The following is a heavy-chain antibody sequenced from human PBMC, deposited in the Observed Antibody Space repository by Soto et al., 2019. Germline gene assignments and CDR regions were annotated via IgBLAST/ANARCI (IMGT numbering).Heavy chain of an antibody. CDR3: ASFGFCLAENCNLRGPYAY. D-gene: IGHD3-16*01. CDR2: IWGDGSTE. Sequence: GGSLRLSCVASGFTFSSVAMHWVRQAPGKGLEWVAAIWGDGSTEDYAESVKGRFSTSRDNSKNTLYLQMNSLRAEDTAVYYCASFGFCLAENCNLRGPYAYRGQGTLVPVSS. V-gene: IGHV3-33*01. J-gene: IGHJ4*02. CDR1: GFTFSSVA.